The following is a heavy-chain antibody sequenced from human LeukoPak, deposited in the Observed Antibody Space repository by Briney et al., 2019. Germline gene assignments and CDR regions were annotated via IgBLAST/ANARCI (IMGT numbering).Heavy chain of an antibody. CDR3: ARDHVKYSSSWDAFDI. Sequence: GRSLRLSCAASGFTFSSYGMHWVRQAPGKGLEWVAVIWYGGSNKYYADSVKGRFTISRDNSKNTLYLQMNSLRAEDTAVYYCARDHVKYSSSWDAFDIWGQGTMVTVSS. CDR1: GFTFSSYG. V-gene: IGHV3-33*01. D-gene: IGHD6-13*01. J-gene: IGHJ3*02. CDR2: IWYGGSNK.